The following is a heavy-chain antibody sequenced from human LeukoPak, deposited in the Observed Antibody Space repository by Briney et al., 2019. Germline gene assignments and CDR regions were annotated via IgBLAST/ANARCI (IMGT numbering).Heavy chain of an antibody. CDR3: ARASGATLDY. J-gene: IGHJ4*02. V-gene: IGHV3-30*14. Sequence: GGSLRLSCAASGFTFSAYDMDWVRQAPGRGLEWVAVISYDGNNKYYADSVKGPFTISRDNSNNTLYLQMNSLRAEDTAVYFCARASGATLDYWGQGTLVTVSS. CDR2: ISYDGNNK. D-gene: IGHD1-26*01. CDR1: GFTFSAYD.